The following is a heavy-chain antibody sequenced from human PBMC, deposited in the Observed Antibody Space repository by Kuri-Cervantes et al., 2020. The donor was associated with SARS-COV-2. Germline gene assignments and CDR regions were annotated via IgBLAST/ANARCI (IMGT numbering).Heavy chain of an antibody. V-gene: IGHV4-31*03. CDR1: GGSISSSSYY. J-gene: IGHJ4*02. D-gene: IGHD6-13*01. Sequence: SESLSLTCTVSGGSISSSSYYWGWIRQPPGKGLEWIGYIYYSGSTYYNPSLKSRVTISVDTSKNQFSLKLSSVTAADTAVYYCASQIRSSSSFIDYWGQGTLVTVSS. CDR3: ASQIRSSSSFIDY. CDR2: IYYSGST.